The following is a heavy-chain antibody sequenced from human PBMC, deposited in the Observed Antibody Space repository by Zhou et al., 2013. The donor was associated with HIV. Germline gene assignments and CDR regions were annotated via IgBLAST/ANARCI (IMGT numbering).Heavy chain of an antibody. CDR1: GGSISDYY. V-gene: IGHV4-59*01. J-gene: IGHJ4*02. CDR3: ARDHYDILTGELSFDY. CDR2: IYTSGRT. D-gene: IGHD3-9*01. Sequence: QVQLQESGPGLVKPSETLSLTCTVSGGSISDYYWYWIRQPPGKGLEWIGYIYTSGRTNYNPSLKSRVTISVDTSMTQFSLKLSSVTAADTAVYYCARDHYDILTGELSFDYWGQGTLVTVSS.